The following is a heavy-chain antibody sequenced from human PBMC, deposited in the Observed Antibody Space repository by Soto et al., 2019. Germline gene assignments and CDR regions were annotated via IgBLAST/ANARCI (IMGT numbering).Heavy chain of an antibody. J-gene: IGHJ4*02. CDR1: GFSVTANY. CDR3: HGYGY. Sequence: EVQVVESGGGLIQPGGSLRLSCEVSGFSVTANYMSWVRQAPGKGLEWVSVIYSGGSTHYVGSVKGRFSISRDISKNTLYLQMNSLRGEDTAVYYCHGYGYWGQGTLVTVSS. CDR2: IYSGGST. D-gene: IGHD5-12*01. V-gene: IGHV3-53*01.